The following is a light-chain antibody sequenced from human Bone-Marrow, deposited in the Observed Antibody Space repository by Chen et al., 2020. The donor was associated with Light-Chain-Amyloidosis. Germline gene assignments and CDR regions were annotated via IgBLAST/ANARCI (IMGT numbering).Light chain of an antibody. V-gene: IGKV3-20*01. CDR3: QQYGTSPLT. CDR2: GSS. J-gene: IGKJ4*01. Sequence: EIVLTQSPGTLSLSPGEGANLSCRASQTISSNYLTGYQQKFGQAPRLLIYGSSSRATGIPDRFTGSGSVTDFTLTINRLEPEDFAMYYCQQYGTSPLTFGGGTKVEIK. CDR1: QTISSNY.